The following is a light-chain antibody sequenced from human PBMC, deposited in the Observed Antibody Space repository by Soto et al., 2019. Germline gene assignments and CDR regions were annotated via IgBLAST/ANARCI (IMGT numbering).Light chain of an antibody. CDR3: QQLNSYPLT. CDR2: AAS. J-gene: IGKJ4*01. CDR1: QGISSY. V-gene: IGKV1-9*01. Sequence: DIQLTQSPSFLSASVGDRVTITCRASQGISSYLAWYQQKPAKAPKLLIYAASTLQSGVPSRFSGSGSGTEFTLTISSLQPEDFATYYCQQLNSYPLTLGGETKVEIK.